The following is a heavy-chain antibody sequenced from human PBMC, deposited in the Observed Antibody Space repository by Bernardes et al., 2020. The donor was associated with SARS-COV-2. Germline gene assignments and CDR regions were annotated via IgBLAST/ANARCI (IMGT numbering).Heavy chain of an antibody. Sequence: SEPLSLTCTVSGGSISSSSYYWGWIRQPPGKGLEWIGSIYYSGSTYYNPSLKSRVTIYVDTSKNQFSLKLSSVTAADTAVYYCARQGPIWFGELLYPNYYGMDVWGQGTTVTVSS. CDR2: IYYSGST. J-gene: IGHJ6*02. CDR3: ARQGPIWFGELLYPNYYGMDV. D-gene: IGHD3-10*01. V-gene: IGHV4-39*01. CDR1: GGSISSSSYY.